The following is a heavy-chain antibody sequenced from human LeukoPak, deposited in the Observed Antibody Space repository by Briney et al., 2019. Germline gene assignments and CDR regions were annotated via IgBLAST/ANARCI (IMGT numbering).Heavy chain of an antibody. V-gene: IGHV1-69*04. Sequence: GASVKVSCKASGGTFSSYAISWVRQAPGQGLEWMGRIIPILGIANYAQKFQGRVTITADKSTSTAYMELSSLRSEDTAVYYCASPLTYDSSGYTDYWGQGTLVTVSS. CDR2: IIPILGIA. CDR3: ASPLTYDSSGYTDY. D-gene: IGHD3-22*01. CDR1: GGTFSSYA. J-gene: IGHJ4*02.